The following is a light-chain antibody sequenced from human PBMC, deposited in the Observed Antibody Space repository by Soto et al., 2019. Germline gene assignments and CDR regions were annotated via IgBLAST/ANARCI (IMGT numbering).Light chain of an antibody. CDR1: QSVSSY. CDR3: QQRSKWPVT. J-gene: IGKJ1*01. V-gene: IGKV3-11*01. CDR2: DAS. Sequence: EILMTQSPATLSVSPGEGATLSCRASQSVSSYLAWYQQKPGQAPRLLIYDASNRATGIPARFSGSGSGTDFTLTISSLQPEDFAAYHCQQRSKWPVTFGQGTKVDIK.